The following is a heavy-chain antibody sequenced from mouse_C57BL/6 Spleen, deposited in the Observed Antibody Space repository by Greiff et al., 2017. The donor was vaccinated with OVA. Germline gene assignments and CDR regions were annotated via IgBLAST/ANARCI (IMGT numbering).Heavy chain of an antibody. CDR1: GYTFTSYW. CDR3: AREGGYGNYLWYFDV. D-gene: IGHD2-1*01. V-gene: IGHV1-53*01. CDR2: INPSNGGT. J-gene: IGHJ1*03. Sequence: QVQLQQSGTELVKPGASVKLSCKASGYTFTSYWMHWVKQRPGQGLEWIGNINPSNGGTNYNEKFKSKATLTVDKSSSTAYMQLSSLTSEDSAVYYCAREGGYGNYLWYFDVWGTGTTVTVSS.